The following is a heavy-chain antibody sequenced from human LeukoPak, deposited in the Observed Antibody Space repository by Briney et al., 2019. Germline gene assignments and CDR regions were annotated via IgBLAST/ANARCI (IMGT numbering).Heavy chain of an antibody. CDR2: IYYSGST. V-gene: IGHV4-59*01. Sequence: SETLSLTCTVSGGSISSYYWSWIRQPPGKGLEWIGYIYYSGSTNYNPSLKSRVTISVDTSKNQFSLKLSSVTAEDTAVYYCAREMQGGYSYGSYNWFDPWGQGTLVTVSS. CDR1: GGSISSYY. J-gene: IGHJ5*02. CDR3: AREMQGGYSYGSYNWFDP. D-gene: IGHD5-18*01.